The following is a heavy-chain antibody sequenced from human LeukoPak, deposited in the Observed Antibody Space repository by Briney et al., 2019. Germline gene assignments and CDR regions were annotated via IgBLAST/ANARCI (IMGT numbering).Heavy chain of an antibody. V-gene: IGHV4-61*02. CDR1: GGSISSGSYY. D-gene: IGHD3-10*01. Sequence: SQTLSLTCTVSGGSISSGSYYWSWIRQPAGKGLGWIGRIYTSGSTNYNPSLKSRVTISVDTSKNQFSLKLSSVTAADTAVYYCAREGGFGELPTPFDYWGQGTLVTVSS. CDR3: AREGGFGELPTPFDY. J-gene: IGHJ4*02. CDR2: IYTSGST.